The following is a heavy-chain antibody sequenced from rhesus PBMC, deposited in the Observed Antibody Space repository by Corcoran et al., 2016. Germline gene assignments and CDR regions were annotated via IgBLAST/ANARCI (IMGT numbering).Heavy chain of an antibody. CDR3: ARDRYSWNREYYFDY. J-gene: IGHJ4*01. V-gene: IGHV4-76*01. CDR1: GYSISSGYD. CDR2: IYGSSGST. D-gene: IGHD1-1-1*01. Sequence: QVQLQESGPGVVKPSETLSLTCAVSGYSISSGYDWSWIRQPPGKGLEWIGYIYGSSGSTTYNPSLKNRVTISKDTSKTQFSLKLSSVTAADTAVYYCARDRYSWNREYYFDYWGQGVLVTVSS.